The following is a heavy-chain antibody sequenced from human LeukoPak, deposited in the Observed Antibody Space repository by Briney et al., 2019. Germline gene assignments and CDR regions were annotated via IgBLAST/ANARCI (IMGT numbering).Heavy chain of an antibody. Sequence: GGSLRLSCAASGFTFSSYAMHWVRQAPGKGLEWVAVISYDGSNKYYADSVKGRFTISRDNSKNTLYLQMNSLRAEDTAVYYCARGGLYGSGSFDYWGQGTLVTVS. CDR1: GFTFSSYA. CDR3: ARGGLYGSGSFDY. CDR2: ISYDGSNK. J-gene: IGHJ4*02. V-gene: IGHV3-30-3*01. D-gene: IGHD3-10*01.